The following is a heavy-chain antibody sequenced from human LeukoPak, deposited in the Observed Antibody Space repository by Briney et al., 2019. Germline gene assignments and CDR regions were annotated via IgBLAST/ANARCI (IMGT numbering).Heavy chain of an antibody. J-gene: IGHJ4*02. Sequence: PGGSLRLSCAASGIPFTNFWVRQAPGKGLEWVGNINQDGSVKHYVDSVRGRFTISRDNARNSVYLQMNALRVEDTAVYYCTRDFVFWGQGTLVTASS. D-gene: IGHD3-3*01. CDR2: INQDGSVK. V-gene: IGHV3-7*01. CDR1: GIPFTNF. CDR3: TRDFVF.